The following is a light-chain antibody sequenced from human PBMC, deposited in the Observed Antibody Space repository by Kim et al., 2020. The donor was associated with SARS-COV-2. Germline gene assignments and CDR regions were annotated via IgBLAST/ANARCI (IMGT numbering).Light chain of an antibody. V-gene: IGLV2-8*01. CDR1: SGDVGGYNY. CDR2: EVS. CDR3: SSYEGSNDYVV. Sequence: QSALTQPPSASGSPGQSVTISCTGTSGDVGGYNYVSWYQQHPGRVPKLMIYEVSKRPSGVPHRFSGSKSGNMASLTVSGLQAEDEADYYCSSYEGSNDYVVFGAGTKLTVL. J-gene: IGLJ2*01.